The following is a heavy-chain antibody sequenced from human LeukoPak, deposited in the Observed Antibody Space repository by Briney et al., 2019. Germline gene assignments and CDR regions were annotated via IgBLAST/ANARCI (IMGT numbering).Heavy chain of an antibody. D-gene: IGHD3-16*01. Sequence: SETLSLTCTVSGGSISSYYWSWIRQPPGKGLEWIGYIYYSGSTNYNPSLKSRVTISVDTSKNQFSLKLSSVTAADTAVYYCARTRGITRRSYYFDYWGQGTLVTVSS. V-gene: IGHV4-59*12. CDR3: ARTRGITRRSYYFDY. CDR2: IYYSGST. CDR1: GGSISSYY. J-gene: IGHJ4*02.